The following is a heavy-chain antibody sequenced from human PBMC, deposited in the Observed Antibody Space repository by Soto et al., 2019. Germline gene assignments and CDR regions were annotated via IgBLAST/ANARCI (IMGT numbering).Heavy chain of an antibody. J-gene: IGHJ4*02. D-gene: IGHD2-2*01. V-gene: IGHV4-59*01. CDR2: AYYSVTT. CDR1: GGSIRNFY. CDR3: ARGVAPAGFDY. Sequence: QVQLQESGPGLVKPSETLSLTCTVSGGSIRNFYWSWIRQPPGKGLECLGYAYYSVTTNYNPPLKSRVTISLDTSKNHFSLKLSSVTAADTAVYYCARGVAPAGFDYWGQGTLVTVSS.